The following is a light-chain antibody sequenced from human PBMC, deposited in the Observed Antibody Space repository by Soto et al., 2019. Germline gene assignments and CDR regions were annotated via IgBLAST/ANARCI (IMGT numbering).Light chain of an antibody. V-gene: IGKV3-20*01. CDR1: QSVSSTY. J-gene: IGKJ2*01. CDR3: QQYSGPGMYT. Sequence: EIVLTQSPGTLSLSPGEGDTHSCRASQSVSSTYLAWYQHKPGQAPRLLIYSASRRASGIPDRFSGSGSGTDFTLTINRLEPEDFAEYYCQQYSGPGMYTFGQGTKVDIK. CDR2: SAS.